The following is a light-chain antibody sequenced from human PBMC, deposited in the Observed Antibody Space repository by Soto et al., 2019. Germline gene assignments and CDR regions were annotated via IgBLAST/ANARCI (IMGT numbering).Light chain of an antibody. Sequence: QSFLTQPPSASGTPGRRITISCPGSSSNIGDNPVNWYQQLPGAAPKLLIYINDQRPSGVPDRFSGSKSGTSASLAISGLQPEDEADYYCAAWDDSLNALFGTGTKVTVL. CDR3: AAWDDSLNAL. CDR2: IND. J-gene: IGLJ1*01. CDR1: SSNIGDNP. V-gene: IGLV1-44*01.